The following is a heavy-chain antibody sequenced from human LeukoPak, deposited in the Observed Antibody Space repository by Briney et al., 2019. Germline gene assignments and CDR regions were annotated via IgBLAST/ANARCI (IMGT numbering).Heavy chain of an antibody. Sequence: SVKVSCKASGGTFSSYAISWGRQAPGQGLEWMGGIIPIFGTANYAQKFQGRVTITTDESTSTAYMELSSLRSEDTAVYYCARGIAAAGTLPSRFDPWGQGTLVTVSS. V-gene: IGHV1-69*05. CDR1: GGTFSSYA. D-gene: IGHD6-13*01. CDR2: IIPIFGTA. J-gene: IGHJ5*02. CDR3: ARGIAAAGTLPSRFDP.